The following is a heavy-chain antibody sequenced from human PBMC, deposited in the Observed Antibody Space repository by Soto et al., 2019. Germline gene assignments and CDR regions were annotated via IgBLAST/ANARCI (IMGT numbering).Heavy chain of an antibody. J-gene: IGHJ6*02. CDR3: ARRSLLWFGEHTYYYYGMDV. Sequence: VSGPTLVNPTDTLTLTCTVSGFSLSNARMGVSWIRQPPGKALEWLAHIFSNDEKSYSTSLKSRLTISKDTSKSQVVLTMTNMDPVDTATYYCARRSLLWFGEHTYYYYGMDVWGQGTTVTV. V-gene: IGHV2-26*01. CDR1: GFSLSNARMG. CDR2: IFSNDEK. D-gene: IGHD3-10*01.